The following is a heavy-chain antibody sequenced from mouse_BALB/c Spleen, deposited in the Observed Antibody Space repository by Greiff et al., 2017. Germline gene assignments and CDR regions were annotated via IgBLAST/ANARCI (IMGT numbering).Heavy chain of an antibody. CDR2: ISDGGSYT. V-gene: IGHV5-4*02. D-gene: IGHD1-1*01. CDR1: GFTFNDSY. Sequence: EVLLLQSGAGLVKPGGSLKFSCAASGFTFNDSYMHWVRQTPEKRLEWVGTISDGGSYTYYPDSVKGRFTISRDNAKNNQYLQMSSLKSEDTAMYYCARADYDGTPFAYWGQGTLVTVSA. CDR3: ARADYDGTPFAY. J-gene: IGHJ3*01.